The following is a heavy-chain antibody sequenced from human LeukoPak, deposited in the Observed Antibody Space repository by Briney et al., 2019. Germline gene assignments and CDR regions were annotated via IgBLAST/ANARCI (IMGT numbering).Heavy chain of an antibody. V-gene: IGHV1-46*01. CDR3: ARWRKTSWEKFDY. CDR1: GYTLSSYD. J-gene: IGHJ4*02. Sequence: ASVKVSCKASGYTLSSYDMHWVRQAPGQGLEWMAIINPSAGSTDYARKFQGRVTMTRDTSTSTVYMELSSLRSDDTAVYYCARWRKTSWEKFDYWGQGTLVTVSS. CDR2: INPSAGST. D-gene: IGHD2-2*01.